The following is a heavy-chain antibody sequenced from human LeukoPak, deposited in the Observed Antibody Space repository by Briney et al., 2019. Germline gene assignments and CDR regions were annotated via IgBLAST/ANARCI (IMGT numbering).Heavy chain of an antibody. J-gene: IGHJ3*02. D-gene: IGHD3-22*01. CDR2: INPSGGST. V-gene: IGHV1-46*01. CDR1: GYTFTSYG. Sequence: GASVKVSCKASGYTFTSYGISWVRQAPGQGLEWMGIINPSGGSTSYAQKFQGRVTMTRDTSTSTVYMELSSLRSEDTAVYYCASASSGYWGAFDIWGQGTMVTVSS. CDR3: ASASSGYWGAFDI.